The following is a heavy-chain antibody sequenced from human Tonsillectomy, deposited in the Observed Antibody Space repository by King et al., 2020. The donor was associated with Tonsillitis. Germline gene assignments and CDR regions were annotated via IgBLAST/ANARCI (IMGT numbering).Heavy chain of an antibody. CDR1: GFSLSISGVG. D-gene: IGHD6-19*01. CDR3: AHSKRLIAVAGPLFDY. J-gene: IGHJ4*02. V-gene: IGHV2-5*01. Sequence: ITLKESGPTLVKPTQTLTLTCTFSGFSLSISGVGVGWIRQPPGKALEWLALIYWNDDKRYSPSLKSRLTITKDTSKNQVVLTMTNMDPVHTATYYCAHSKRLIAVAGPLFDYWGQGTLVTVSS. CDR2: IYWNDDK.